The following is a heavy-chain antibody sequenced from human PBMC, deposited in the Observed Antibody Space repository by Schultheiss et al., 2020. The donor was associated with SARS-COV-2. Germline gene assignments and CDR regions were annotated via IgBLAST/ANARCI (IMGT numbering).Heavy chain of an antibody. J-gene: IGHJ5*02. CDR2: IYYSGST. D-gene: IGHD2-2*01. V-gene: IGHV4-59*08. Sequence: SETLSLTCTVSGDSISSYYWSWIRQPPGKGLEWIGYIYYSGSTNYNPSLKSRVTISVDTSKNQFSLKLSSVTAADTAVYYCARQGDEVGYCSSTSCSNWFDPWGQGTLVTVSS. CDR3: ARQGDEVGYCSSTSCSNWFDP. CDR1: GDSISSYY.